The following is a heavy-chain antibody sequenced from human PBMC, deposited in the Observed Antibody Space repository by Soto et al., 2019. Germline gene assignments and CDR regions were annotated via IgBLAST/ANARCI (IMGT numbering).Heavy chain of an antibody. V-gene: IGHV3-33*01. CDR1: GFTFSSYG. J-gene: IGHJ4*02. Sequence: QVQLVESGGGVVQPGRSLRLSCAASGFTFSSYGMHWVRQAPGKGLEWVAVIWYDGSNKYYADSVKGRFTIYRDNSKNTLYLQMNSLRAEDTDVYYCARSSSWDPFDYWGQGTLVTVSS. CDR3: ARSSSWDPFDY. D-gene: IGHD6-13*01. CDR2: IWYDGSNK.